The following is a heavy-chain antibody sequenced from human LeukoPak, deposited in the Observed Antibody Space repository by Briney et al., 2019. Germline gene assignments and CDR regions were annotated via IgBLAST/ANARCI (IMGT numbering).Heavy chain of an antibody. CDR2: ISSSSSTI. Sequence: GGSLRLSCAASGFTFSSYSMNWVRQAPGKGLEWVSYISSSSSTIYYADFVKGRFTISRDNAKNSLYLQMNCLRAEDTAVYYCARGRGRGDYWGQGTLVTVSS. D-gene: IGHD1-26*01. CDR1: GFTFSSYS. V-gene: IGHV3-48*01. CDR3: ARGRGRGDY. J-gene: IGHJ4*02.